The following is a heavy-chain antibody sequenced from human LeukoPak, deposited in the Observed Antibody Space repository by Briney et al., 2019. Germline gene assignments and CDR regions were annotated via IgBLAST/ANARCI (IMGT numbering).Heavy chain of an antibody. CDR3: ARSAPYSYGSDY. CDR2: ISGSGDIT. J-gene: IGHJ4*02. CDR1: GFTFSSYA. Sequence: GGSLRLSCAASGFTFSSYAMSWVRQTPGKGLEWVSAISGSGDITYYADSVKGRFTISRDNSKNTLYLQMNSLRAEDTAVYYCARSAPYSYGSDYWGQGTLVTVSS. D-gene: IGHD5-18*01. V-gene: IGHV3-23*01.